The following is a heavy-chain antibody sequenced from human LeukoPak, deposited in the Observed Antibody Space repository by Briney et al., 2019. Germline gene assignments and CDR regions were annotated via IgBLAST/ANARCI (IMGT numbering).Heavy chain of an antibody. D-gene: IGHD1-1*01. V-gene: IGHV4-39*01. CDR2: FYYTGST. CDR1: GGSISSSFYY. J-gene: IGHJ4*02. Sequence: PSETLSLTCTVSGGSISSSFYYWGWIRQPPGTGLEWIGNFYYTGSTYYNPSLKSRVTISADTSRNQLSLRLSSVTVADTAVYYCARQGPTEIFDYWGQGALVTVSS. CDR3: ARQGPTEIFDY.